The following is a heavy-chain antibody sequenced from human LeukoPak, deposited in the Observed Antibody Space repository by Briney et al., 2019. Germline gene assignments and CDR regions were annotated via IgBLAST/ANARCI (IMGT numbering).Heavy chain of an antibody. CDR2: IYYSGST. V-gene: IGHV4-31*03. Sequence: PSETLSLTCTVSGGSISSGGYYWSWIRQHPGKGLEWIRYIYYSGSTYYNPSLKSRVTISVDTSKNQFSLKLSSVTAADTAVYYCARADDYLNAFDIWGQGTMVTVSS. D-gene: IGHD5-24*01. J-gene: IGHJ3*02. CDR1: GGSISSGGYY. CDR3: ARADDYLNAFDI.